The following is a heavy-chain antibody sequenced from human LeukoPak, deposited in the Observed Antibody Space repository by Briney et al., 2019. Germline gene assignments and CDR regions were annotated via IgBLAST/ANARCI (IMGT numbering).Heavy chain of an antibody. CDR1: GFTFSSYA. CDR3: ARESPVAATGRSWFDS. CDR2: ITGGGSTT. J-gene: IGHJ5*01. D-gene: IGHD6-13*01. Sequence: PGGSLRLSCAASGFTFSSYAMSWVRQAPGKGLEWVSTITGGGSTTYYADSVKGRFTISRDNSKNTLYLHMNSLRAEDTALYYCARESPVAATGRSWFDSWGQGTLVTVSS. V-gene: IGHV3-23*01.